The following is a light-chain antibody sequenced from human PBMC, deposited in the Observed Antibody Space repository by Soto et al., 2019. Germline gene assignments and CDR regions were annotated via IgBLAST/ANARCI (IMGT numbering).Light chain of an antibody. Sequence: QSALTQPPSASGTPGQRVTISCSGSNSNIGRHTVNWYQQLPGTAPKLLIYTDNQRPSGVPDRFSDSKSGTSASLAISALQSEDEADYYCAAWDDSLRAWVFGGGTKLTIL. J-gene: IGLJ3*02. CDR2: TDN. CDR3: AAWDDSLRAWV. CDR1: NSNIGRHT. V-gene: IGLV1-44*01.